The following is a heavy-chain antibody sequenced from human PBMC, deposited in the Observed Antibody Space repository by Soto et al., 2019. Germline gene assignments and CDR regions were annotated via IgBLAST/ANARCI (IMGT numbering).Heavy chain of an antibody. CDR1: GYTFTSYS. V-gene: IGHV1-46*01. CDR3: ARVAVAGPSGSKTYFDY. D-gene: IGHD6-19*01. CDR2: INPSGGST. J-gene: IGHJ4*02. Sequence: QVQLVRSGAEVKKPGASVKVSCKASGYTFTSYSMHWVRQAPGQGLEWMGIINPSGGSTSYAQKFPGRVTMTRDTSTRTVYMELSSLRSEDTAVYYCARVAVAGPSGSKTYFDYWGQGTLVTVSS.